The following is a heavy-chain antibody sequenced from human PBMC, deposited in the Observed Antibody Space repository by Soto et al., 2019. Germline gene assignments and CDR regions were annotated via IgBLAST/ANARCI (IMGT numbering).Heavy chain of an antibody. D-gene: IGHD3-22*01. CDR3: ARASGGDSSGYYYLDGPDAFDI. CDR2: IDYYGST. Sequence: TSETLSLTCTVSGGSISGYYWSWIRQPPGKRLEWIGYIDYYGSTNYNPSLKSRVTISVDTSKNQFSLKLSSVTAADTAVYYCARASGGDSSGYYYLDGPDAFDIWGQGTMVTVS. CDR1: GGSISGYY. V-gene: IGHV4-59*01. J-gene: IGHJ3*02.